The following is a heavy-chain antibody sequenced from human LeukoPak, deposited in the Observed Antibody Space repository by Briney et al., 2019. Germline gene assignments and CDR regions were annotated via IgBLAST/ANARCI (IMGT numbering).Heavy chain of an antibody. CDR3: AGKGGHFDY. CDR2: IYYNGST. D-gene: IGHD2-15*01. J-gene: IGHJ4*02. Sequence: PSETLSLTCTVSGGSISYYYWSWIRQSPGKGLEWIGYIYYNGSTNYNPSLKRRVTMSVDMSKNQFSLKLSSVTAADTAIYYCAGKGGHFDYWGQGTLVTVSS. V-gene: IGHV4-59*01. CDR1: GGSISYYY.